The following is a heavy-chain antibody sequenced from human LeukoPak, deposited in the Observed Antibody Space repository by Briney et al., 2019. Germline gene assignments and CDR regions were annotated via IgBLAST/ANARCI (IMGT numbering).Heavy chain of an antibody. D-gene: IGHD4-17*01. CDR3: ATYFYGDYAVYYFDY. CDR1: GTSIMSSNW. CDR2: IYHRGTT. V-gene: IGHV4-4*02. Sequence: SETLSLTCGVYGTSIMSSNWWSWARQPPGKGLEWIGEIYHRGTTNYNPSLKGRVTMSLDISNNQISLHLTSVTAADTAVYYCATYFYGDYAVYYFDYWGQGTLVTVSS. J-gene: IGHJ4*02.